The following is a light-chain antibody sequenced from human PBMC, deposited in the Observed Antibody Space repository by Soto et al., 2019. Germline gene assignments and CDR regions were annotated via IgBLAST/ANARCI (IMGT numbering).Light chain of an antibody. CDR1: GSDVGGYNY. J-gene: IGLJ2*01. Sequence: QSALTQPASVSGSPGQSITISWTGTGSDVGGYNYVSWYQQHPGKAPKLLISEVTNRPSGDSNRFSGSKSGNTASLTISGLQAADEADYYCTSFSSGSTHVLFGGGTKLTAL. CDR2: EVT. V-gene: IGLV2-14*01. CDR3: TSFSSGSTHVL.